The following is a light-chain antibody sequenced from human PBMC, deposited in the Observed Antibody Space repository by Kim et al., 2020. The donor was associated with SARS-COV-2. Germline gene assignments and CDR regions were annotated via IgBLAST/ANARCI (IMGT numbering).Light chain of an antibody. V-gene: IGLV2-14*03. CDR1: SDDVGGYDY. J-gene: IGLJ3*02. CDR2: DVT. Sequence: GQSITLSCTGTSDDVGGYDYVAWYQQHPGKAPKLIIYDVTSRPTGVSNRFSGSKSGNTASLTISGLQPDDECDYYCSSFTDSNTWVFGGGTQLTVL. CDR3: SSFTDSNTWV.